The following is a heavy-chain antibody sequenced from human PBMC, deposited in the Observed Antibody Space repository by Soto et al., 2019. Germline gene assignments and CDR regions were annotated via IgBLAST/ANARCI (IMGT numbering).Heavy chain of an antibody. Sequence: QVQLVESGGGVVQPGRSLRLSCAASGFTFSSYGMHWVRQAPGKGPEWVAVISYDGSNKYYGGSVKGRFTVSRDNSKNTLYLQMNSPRVEDTAVYYCAKGNAIFGVALPMDVWGQGTTVTVSS. J-gene: IGHJ6*02. CDR1: GFTFSSYG. D-gene: IGHD3-3*01. V-gene: IGHV3-30*18. CDR3: AKGNAIFGVALPMDV. CDR2: ISYDGSNK.